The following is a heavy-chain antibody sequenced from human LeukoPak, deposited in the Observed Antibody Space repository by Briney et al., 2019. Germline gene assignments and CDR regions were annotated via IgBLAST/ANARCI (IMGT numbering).Heavy chain of an antibody. Sequence: GGSLRLSCAASGFTFSSYSMNWVRQAPGKGLEWVSSISSSSSYIYYADSVKGRFTISRDNAKNSLYLQMNSLRAEDTAVYYCARQLLLHGYYYGMVVWGQGTTVTVSS. V-gene: IGHV3-21*01. CDR3: ARQLLLHGYYYGMVV. D-gene: IGHD2-15*01. CDR1: GFTFSSYS. J-gene: IGHJ6*02. CDR2: ISSSSSYI.